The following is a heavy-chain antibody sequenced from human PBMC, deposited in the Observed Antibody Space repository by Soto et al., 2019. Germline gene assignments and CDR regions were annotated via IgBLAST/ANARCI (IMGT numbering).Heavy chain of an antibody. CDR2: MIGDGSSW. V-gene: IGHV3-23*01. D-gene: IGHD1-26*01. Sequence: GGSLRLSCAASGFNFRIYAMNWVRQAPGKGLEWVSVMIGDGSSWDYADSVRGRFTISRDNSKNTLYLQMNSLRAEDTAVYYCAKDLRPDGRYDLDDWGQGTVVTVSS. CDR1: GFNFRIYA. CDR3: AKDLRPDGRYDLDD. J-gene: IGHJ4*02.